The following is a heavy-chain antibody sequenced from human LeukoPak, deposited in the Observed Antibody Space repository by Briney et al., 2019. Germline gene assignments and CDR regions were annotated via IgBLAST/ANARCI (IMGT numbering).Heavy chain of an antibody. Sequence: SETLSLTCAVYGGSFSGYYWSWIRQPPGKGLEWIGEINHSGSTNYNPSLKSRVTISVDTSKSQFSLKLSSVTAADTAVYYCARGRYCSGGSCSLRGDYWGQGTLVTVSS. J-gene: IGHJ4*02. CDR1: GGSFSGYY. CDR2: INHSGST. V-gene: IGHV4-34*01. D-gene: IGHD2-15*01. CDR3: ARGRYCSGGSCSLRGDY.